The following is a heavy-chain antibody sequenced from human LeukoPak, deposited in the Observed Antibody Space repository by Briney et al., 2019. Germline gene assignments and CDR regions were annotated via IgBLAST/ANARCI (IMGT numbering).Heavy chain of an antibody. D-gene: IGHD4-23*01. V-gene: IGHV4-30-4*01. CDR3: AREDHGGNFDY. J-gene: IGHJ4*02. CDR2: IYYSGST. Sequence: PSQTLSLTCTVSGGSISSGDYYWSWIRQPPGKGLGWIGYIYYSGSTYYNPSLKSRVTISVDTSKNQFSLKLSSVTAADTAVYYCAREDHGGNFDYWGQGTLVTVSS. CDR1: GGSISSGDYY.